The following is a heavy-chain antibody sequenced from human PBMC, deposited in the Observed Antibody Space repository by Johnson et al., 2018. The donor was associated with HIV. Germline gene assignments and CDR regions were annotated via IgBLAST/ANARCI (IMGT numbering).Heavy chain of an antibody. CDR2: FFSGGTT. D-gene: IGHD3-3*01. V-gene: IGHV3-66*01. Sequence: MQLVESGGGLVQPGGSLRLACAASGLTVSSNYMSWVRQAPGKGLEWVSVFFSGGTTYYADSVNGRFTISRDNSKNTLYLQMNSLRAEDTAMYYCARDFANKFWSGYSHFDIWGQGTMVTVSS. J-gene: IGHJ3*02. CDR1: GLTVSSNY. CDR3: ARDFANKFWSGYSHFDI.